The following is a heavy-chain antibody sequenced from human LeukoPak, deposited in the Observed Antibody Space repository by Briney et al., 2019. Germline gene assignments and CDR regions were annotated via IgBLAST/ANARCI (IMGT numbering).Heavy chain of an antibody. J-gene: IGHJ4*02. CDR3: ARVSSSGYYYFDY. CDR2: IYTNGNT. V-gene: IGHV4-4*07. Sequence: SETLSLTCTVSGGSISSYYWSWIRQPAGKGLEWIGRIYTNGNTNYYPSLKSRVTMSVDTSKNQYSLKLSSVTAADTAVYYCARVSSSGYYYFDYWGQGTLVTVSS. CDR1: GGSISSYY. D-gene: IGHD3-22*01.